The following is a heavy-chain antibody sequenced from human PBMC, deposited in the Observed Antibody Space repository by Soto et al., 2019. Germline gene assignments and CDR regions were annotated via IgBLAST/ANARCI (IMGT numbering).Heavy chain of an antibody. J-gene: IGHJ4*02. Sequence: EVPPVESGGGLVQPGGSLRLSCVVSGFSVSNNYMSWVRQAPGMRLDWVSVIYADGTTYYVDSVKGRFTISRHNSRNTLYLQMDSLRTEDTAVYYCARGGGPFINSVTNPFDYWGQGTLVTVSS. D-gene: IGHD4-17*01. V-gene: IGHV3-53*04. CDR2: IYADGTT. CDR1: GFSVSNNY. CDR3: ARGGGPFINSVTNPFDY.